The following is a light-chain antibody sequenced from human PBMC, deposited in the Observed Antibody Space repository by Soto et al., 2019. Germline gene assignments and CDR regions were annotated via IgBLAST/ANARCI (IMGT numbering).Light chain of an antibody. CDR2: KAS. Sequence: DIQKTQSPSTLSVSVGDRVTITCRASQSISSWLAWYQQKPGKAPKLLIYKASSLESGVPSRFSGSGSGTEFTLTISSLQPDDFATYYCQQYNSYSYTFGQGTKLEIK. V-gene: IGKV1-5*03. CDR1: QSISSW. CDR3: QQYNSYSYT. J-gene: IGKJ2*01.